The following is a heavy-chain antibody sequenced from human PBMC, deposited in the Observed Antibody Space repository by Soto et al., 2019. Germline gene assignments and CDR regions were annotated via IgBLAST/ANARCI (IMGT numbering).Heavy chain of an antibody. Sequence: EVQLLESGGGLVQPGGSLRLSCAASGFTFNTYAMNWVRQAPGKGLEWVSAISASGGSTYYADSVKGRFTISRDNSKNTLYLQMNSLRAEDTAVYYCAKDLSWNSYYFDYWGQGTLVTGSS. CDR1: GFTFNTYA. CDR2: ISASGGST. V-gene: IGHV3-23*01. J-gene: IGHJ4*02. D-gene: IGHD1-7*01. CDR3: AKDLSWNSYYFDY.